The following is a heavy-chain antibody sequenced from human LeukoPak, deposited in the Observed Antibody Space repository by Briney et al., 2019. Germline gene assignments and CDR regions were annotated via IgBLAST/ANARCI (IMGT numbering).Heavy chain of an antibody. V-gene: IGHV3-48*03. CDR1: GFTFSSYE. Sequence: GGSLRLSCAASGFTFSSYEMNWVRQAPGKELEWVSYISSSGSTIYYADSVKGRFTISRDNAKNSLYLQMNSLRAEDTAVYYCARSGEPDIVVVPAAPNWGSFDYWGQGTLVTVSS. J-gene: IGHJ4*02. D-gene: IGHD2-2*01. CDR3: ARSGEPDIVVVPAAPNWGSFDY. CDR2: ISSSGSTI.